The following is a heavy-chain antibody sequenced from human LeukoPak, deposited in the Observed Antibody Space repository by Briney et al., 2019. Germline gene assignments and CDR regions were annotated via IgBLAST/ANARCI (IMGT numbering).Heavy chain of an antibody. D-gene: IGHD1-26*01. V-gene: IGHV1-69*06. CDR3: ARAGWWELPRYAFDI. CDR1: GYTFTNYD. J-gene: IGHJ3*02. Sequence: SVKVSCKASGYTFTNYDFNWVRQAPGQGLEWMGGIIPIFGTANYAQKFQGRVTITADKSTSTAYMELRSLRSDDTAVYYCARAGWWELPRYAFDIWGQGTMVTVSS. CDR2: IIPIFGTA.